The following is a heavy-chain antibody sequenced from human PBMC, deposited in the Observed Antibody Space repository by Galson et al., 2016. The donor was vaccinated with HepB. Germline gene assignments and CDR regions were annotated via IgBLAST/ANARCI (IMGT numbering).Heavy chain of an antibody. D-gene: IGHD2-15*01. CDR1: GFTFSNAW. CDR3: TTGPGGS. J-gene: IGHJ4*02. V-gene: IGHV3-15*01. Sequence: SLRLSCAASGFTFSNAWMSWVRQAPGKGLEWVGRIKSKTDDGTTDYAAPVKGRFTISRDDSKNTLYLQMNSLKTEDTAVYYCTTGPGGSWGQGTLVTVSS. CDR2: IKSKTDDGTT.